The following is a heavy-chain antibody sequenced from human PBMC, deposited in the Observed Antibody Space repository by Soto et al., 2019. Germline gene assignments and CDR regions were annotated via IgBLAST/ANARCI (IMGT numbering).Heavy chain of an antibody. D-gene: IGHD1-1*01. V-gene: IGHV3-23*01. CDR1: GFSFSGYA. CDR3: AKQVPGYYYYYGLDV. Sequence: PGGSLRLSCAASGFSFSGYAMSWVRQAPGEGLEWVSVIGGGGATAFYADSVKGRFIISGDNSKNTLYLQMNSLRAEDTAVYYCAKQVPGYYYYYGLDVWGQGTTVTVSS. CDR2: IGGGGATA. J-gene: IGHJ6*02.